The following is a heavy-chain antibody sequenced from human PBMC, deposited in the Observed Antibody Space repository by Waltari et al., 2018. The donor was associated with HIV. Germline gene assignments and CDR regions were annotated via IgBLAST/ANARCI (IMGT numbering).Heavy chain of an antibody. CDR3: ARLRFHSLYYFDS. Sequence: QLHLQESGPGLVKPSETLSLTCSVSGASISSSSYYWAWIRQPPGKGLEWIGAIYYSGTAYYNPSVKSRVSASLDASKNELSLKLTSVTATDTAIYYCARLRFHSLYYFDSWGPGILVTVSS. CDR1: GASISSSSYY. J-gene: IGHJ4*02. CDR2: IYYSGTA. V-gene: IGHV4-39*01. D-gene: IGHD3-16*01.